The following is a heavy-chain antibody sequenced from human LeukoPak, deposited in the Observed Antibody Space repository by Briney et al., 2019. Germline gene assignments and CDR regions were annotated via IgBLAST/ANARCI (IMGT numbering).Heavy chain of an antibody. CDR1: GYTLTEFA. J-gene: IGHJ4*02. V-gene: IGHV1-24*01. Sequence: TSVKVSCKVSGYTLTEFAIHWVRQAPGQGHEWMGGFDTEDGETIYSQKFQGRVTMTEDTSTDTAYMELGSLGSEYTAVYYRATQARGYFDYWGQGTLVTVSS. CDR2: FDTEDGET. CDR3: ATQARGYFDY.